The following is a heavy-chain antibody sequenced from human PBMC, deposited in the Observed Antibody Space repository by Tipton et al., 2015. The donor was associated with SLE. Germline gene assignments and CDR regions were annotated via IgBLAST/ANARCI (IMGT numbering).Heavy chain of an antibody. J-gene: IGHJ6*03. CDR2: IYPGDSDT. CDR3: ARGVISGTPYYYSHYMDV. CDR1: GYSFATYW. V-gene: IGHV5-51*03. Sequence: QSGPEVKKPGESLKISCKASGYSFATYWIGWVRQMPGKGLEWMAIIYPGDSDTKYSPSFQGQVTISADKSTNTAYLHWSSLKASDTAMYYCARGVISGTPYYYSHYMDVWGSGTTVTVSS. D-gene: IGHD1-20*01.